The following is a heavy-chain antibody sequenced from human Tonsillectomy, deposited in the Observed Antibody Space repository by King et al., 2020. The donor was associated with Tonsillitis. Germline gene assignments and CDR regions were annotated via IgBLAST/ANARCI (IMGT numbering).Heavy chain of an antibody. CDR1: GFSLSTSGVG. CDR3: AHSFYSSTWYAPFQH. V-gene: IGHV2-5*02. Sequence: ITLKESGPTLVKPTQTLTLTCTFSGFSLSTSGVGVGWIRQPPGKALEGLALSHWDVDKRDSPSLKSRLTITKDTSKVQVVLTMTNVDPVDTATYYCAHSFYSSTWYAPFQHWGQGTLVTVSS. D-gene: IGHD6-13*01. CDR2: SHWDVDK. J-gene: IGHJ1*01.